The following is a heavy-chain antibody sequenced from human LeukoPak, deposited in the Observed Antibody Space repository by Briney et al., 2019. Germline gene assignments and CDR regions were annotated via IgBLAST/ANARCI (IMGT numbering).Heavy chain of an antibody. CDR1: GFAFTKCA. CDR3: AGDRNSDWYSPLDY. J-gene: IGHJ4*02. Sequence: GGSLRLSCVASGFAFTKCAMSWIRQAPGKGLEWVAIITATGDAAYYADSVKGRFTISRDNSRNTVYMQMDSLRAEDTAIYYCAGDRNSDWYSPLDYWGQGSQVTVSP. D-gene: IGHD6-19*01. V-gene: IGHV3-23*01. CDR2: ITATGDAA.